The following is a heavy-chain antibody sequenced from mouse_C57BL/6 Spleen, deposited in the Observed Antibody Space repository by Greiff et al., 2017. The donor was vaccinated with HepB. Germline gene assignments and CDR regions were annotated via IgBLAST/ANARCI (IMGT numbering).Heavy chain of an antibody. CDR3: ARGHYGSSYDY. D-gene: IGHD1-1*01. J-gene: IGHJ2*01. CDR1: GYSITSGYD. CDR2: ISYSGST. Sequence: EVQLVESGPGMVKPSQSLSLTCTVTGYSITSGYDWHWIRHFPGNKLEWMGYISYSGSTNYNPSLKSRISITHDTSKNHFFLKLNSVTTEDTATYYCARGHYGSSYDYWGQGTTLTVSS. V-gene: IGHV3-1*01.